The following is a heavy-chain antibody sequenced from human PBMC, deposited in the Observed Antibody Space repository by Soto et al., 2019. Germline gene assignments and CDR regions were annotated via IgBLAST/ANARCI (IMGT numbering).Heavy chain of an antibody. V-gene: IGHV4-59*08. CDR1: GASISNYY. D-gene: IGHD3-10*01. Sequence: QVQLQESGPGLVKPSETLSLTCTVSGASISNYYWSWIRQSPGKGLEWIGYIYQSGSTNYNPSLKSRVPISEDTSNNHFSLKLRSVTAADTALYYCARHWASVSDSGSYTFDIWGQGTMVTVSS. CDR2: IYQSGST. CDR3: ARHWASVSDSGSYTFDI. J-gene: IGHJ3*02.